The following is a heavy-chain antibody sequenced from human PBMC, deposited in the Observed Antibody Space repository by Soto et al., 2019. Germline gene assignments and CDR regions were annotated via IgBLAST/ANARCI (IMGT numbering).Heavy chain of an antibody. V-gene: IGHV1-2*04. D-gene: IGHD3-22*01. CDR1: GYTFTGYY. J-gene: IGHJ4*02. Sequence: QVQLVQSGAEVKKPGASVKVSCKASGYTFTGYYMHWVRQAPGQGLEWMGWINPNSGGTNYAQKFQGWVTMTRDTSISTAYMELSRLRSDDTAVYYCARERKRYYYDSSGFDYWGQGTLVTVSS. CDR3: ARERKRYYYDSSGFDY. CDR2: INPNSGGT.